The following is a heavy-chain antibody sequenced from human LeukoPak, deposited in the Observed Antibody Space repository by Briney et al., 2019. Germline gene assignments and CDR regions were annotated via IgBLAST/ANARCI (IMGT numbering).Heavy chain of an antibody. J-gene: IGHJ4*02. CDR2: ISSSSSYI. D-gene: IGHD5-18*01. Sequence: GGSLRLSCAASGFTFSSYSMNWVRQAPGKGLEWVSSISSSSSYIYYADSVKGRFTISRDNAKNSLYLQMNSLRAEDTALYYCAKDILAAVDTAVVTVFAPPDYWGQGTLVTVSS. V-gene: IGHV3-21*04. CDR3: AKDILAAVDTAVVTVFAPPDY. CDR1: GFTFSSYS.